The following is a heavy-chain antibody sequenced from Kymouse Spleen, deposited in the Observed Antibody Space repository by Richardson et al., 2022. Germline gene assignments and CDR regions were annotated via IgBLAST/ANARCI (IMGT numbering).Heavy chain of an antibody. J-gene: IGHJ3*02. V-gene: IGHV3-9*01. CDR2: ISWNSGSI. CDR3: AKDGGSSHAFDI. Sequence: EVQLVESGGGLVQPGRSLRLSCAASGFTFDDYAMHWVRQAPGKGLEWVSGISWNSGSIGYADSVKGRFTISRDNAKNSLYLQMNSLRAEDTALYYCAKDGGSSHAFDIWGQGTMVTVSS. D-gene: IGHD6-13*01. CDR1: GFTFDDYA.